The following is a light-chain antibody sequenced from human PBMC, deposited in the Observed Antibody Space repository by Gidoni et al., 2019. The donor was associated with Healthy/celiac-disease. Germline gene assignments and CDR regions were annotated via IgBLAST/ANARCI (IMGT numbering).Light chain of an antibody. CDR2: AAS. V-gene: IGKV1-39*01. CDR1: QSISNY. Sequence: DIQMTQSPSSLSASVGDRVTITCRASQSISNYLNWYQQKPGKAPKLLIHAASSLQSGVPSRFSGSGSGTDFTLTISSLQPEDFATYYCQQSYSTPPTFGQGTKLEIK. CDR3: QQSYSTPPT. J-gene: IGKJ2*01.